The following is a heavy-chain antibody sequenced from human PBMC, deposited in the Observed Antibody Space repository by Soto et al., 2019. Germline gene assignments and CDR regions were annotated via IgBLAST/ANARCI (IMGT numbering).Heavy chain of an antibody. V-gene: IGHV4-30-4*01. CDR2: IYYSGST. D-gene: IGHD2-2*01. CDR1: GGSISSGDYY. J-gene: IGHJ5*02. CDR3: ARGLQVPAYDEGWFDP. Sequence: ASETLSLTCTVSGGSISSGDYYWSWIRQPPGKGLEWIGYIYYSGSTYYNPSLKSRVTISVDTSKNQFSLKLSSVTAADTAVYYCARGLQVPAYDEGWFDPWGQGTLVTVSS.